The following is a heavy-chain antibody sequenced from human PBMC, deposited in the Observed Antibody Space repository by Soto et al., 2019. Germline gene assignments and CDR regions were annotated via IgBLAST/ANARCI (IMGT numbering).Heavy chain of an antibody. CDR1: GFTVSSNY. V-gene: IGHV3-53*01. D-gene: IGHD2-21*02. Sequence: EVQLVESGGGLIQPGGSLRLSCAASGFTVSSNYINWVRQAPGKGLEWVSVIYAGGGTYYADSVKGRFTISRDISKNTLYLQMSSLRAEDTAVYYCARDDCAYWGQGTLVTVSS. J-gene: IGHJ4*02. CDR2: IYAGGGT. CDR3: ARDDCAY.